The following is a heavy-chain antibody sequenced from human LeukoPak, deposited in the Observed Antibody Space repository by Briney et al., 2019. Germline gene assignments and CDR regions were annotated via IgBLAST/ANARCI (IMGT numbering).Heavy chain of an antibody. CDR2: IDHSGST. V-gene: IGHV4-34*01. CDR1: GASLRGSY. CDR3: ARGGNGWYFDL. D-gene: IGHD1-14*01. Sequence: SETLSLTCAVQGASLRGSYWSWIRQPPGKGLQWIGQIDHSGSTHSIPSLKSRATISLDTSQSQVSLKVNSVTAADTAVYFCARGGNGWYFDLWGRGTLVTVSS. J-gene: IGHJ2*01.